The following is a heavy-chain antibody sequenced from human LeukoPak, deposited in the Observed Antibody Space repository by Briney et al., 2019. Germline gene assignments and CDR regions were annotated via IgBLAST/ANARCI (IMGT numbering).Heavy chain of an antibody. CDR3: ARGGTYDYVWGSYRNDIAPEAFDI. J-gene: IGHJ3*02. D-gene: IGHD3-16*02. V-gene: IGHV1-8*01. CDR2: MNPNSGNT. Sequence: ASVKVSCKASGYTFTSYDINWVRQATGQGLEWMGWMNPNSGNTGYAQKFQGRVTMTRDTSISTAYMELSRLRSDDTAVYYCARGGTYDYVWGSYRNDIAPEAFDIWGQGTMVTVSS. CDR1: GYTFTSYD.